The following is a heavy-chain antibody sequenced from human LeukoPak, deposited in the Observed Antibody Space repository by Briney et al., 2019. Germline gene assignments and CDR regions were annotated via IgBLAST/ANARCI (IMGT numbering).Heavy chain of an antibody. D-gene: IGHD3-3*01. V-gene: IGHV3-30*19. Sequence: GGSLRLSCAASGFTFSSYGMHWVRQAPGEGLEWVAVISYDGSDEYYADSVKGRFTISRDNSKNTLSLQMNSLRAEDTAVYYCGRPHDYWSGYQSAIDSWGQGTLVTVSS. CDR2: ISYDGSDE. J-gene: IGHJ4*02. CDR1: GFTFSSYG. CDR3: GRPHDYWSGYQSAIDS.